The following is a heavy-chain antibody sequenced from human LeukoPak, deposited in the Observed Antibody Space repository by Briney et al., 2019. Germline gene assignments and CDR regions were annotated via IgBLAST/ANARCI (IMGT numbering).Heavy chain of an antibody. V-gene: IGHV4-34*01. J-gene: IGHJ3*02. CDR1: GGSFSGYY. D-gene: IGHD3-22*01. CDR2: INHSGST. Sequence: PSETLSLTCAVYGGSFSGYYWSWIRQPPGKGLEWIGEINHSGSTNYNPSLKSRVTISVDTSKNQFSLKLSSVTAADTAVYYRARANYYDSSGYLKYAFDIWGQGTMVTVSS. CDR3: ARANYYDSSGYLKYAFDI.